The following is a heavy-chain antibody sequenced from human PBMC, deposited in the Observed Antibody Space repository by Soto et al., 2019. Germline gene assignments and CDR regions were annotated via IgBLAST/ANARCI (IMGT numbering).Heavy chain of an antibody. CDR1: GGTFSSYA. CDR3: ARASCSGGSCYCP. J-gene: IGHJ5*02. CDR2: FFPIFGTV. V-gene: IGHV1-69*05. Sequence: QVQLVQSGAEVQKPGSSVKVSCKASGGTFSSYAISWVRQAPGQGLEWMGGFFPIFGTVNYAQKFQGRVTXTXDXYTSQAYMELSSLRAEDTAVYYCARASCSGGSCYCPWGQGTLVTVSS. D-gene: IGHD2-15*01.